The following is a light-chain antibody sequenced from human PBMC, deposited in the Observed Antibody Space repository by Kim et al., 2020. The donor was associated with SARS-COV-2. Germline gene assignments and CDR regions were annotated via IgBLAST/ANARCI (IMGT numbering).Light chain of an antibody. J-gene: IGLJ3*02. Sequence: GKTVIIPCSPNSGRIAGNYVQRFRQRPGSNPTTVIFEDDRRTSGVPDRFSGSVDIDSNSASLTLSGLKTEDEADYYCQSYDRSTWVFGGGTQLTVL. V-gene: IGLV6-57*01. CDR3: QSYDRSTWV. CDR1: SGRIAGNY. CDR2: EDD.